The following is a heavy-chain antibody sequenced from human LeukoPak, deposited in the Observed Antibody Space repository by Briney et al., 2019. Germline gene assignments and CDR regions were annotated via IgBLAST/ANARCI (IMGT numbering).Heavy chain of an antibody. CDR3: ARDTLVS. J-gene: IGHJ5*02. V-gene: IGHV3-48*03. CDR2: ISSSGSTI. CDR1: GFTFSSYD. D-gene: IGHD2-15*01. Sequence: AGSLRLSCEAYGFTFSSYDMNWVRQPPGEGLEWVSYISSSGSTIYYADSVKGRFTISRDNAKNSLNLQLYSPRAEGTAGYYWARDTLVSWGQGTLVTVSS.